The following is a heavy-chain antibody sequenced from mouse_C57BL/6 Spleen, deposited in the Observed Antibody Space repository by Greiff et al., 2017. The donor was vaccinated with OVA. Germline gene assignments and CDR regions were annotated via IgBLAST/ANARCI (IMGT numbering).Heavy chain of an antibody. J-gene: IGHJ2*01. CDR3: ARHNSNYVRLYYFDY. CDR1: GFTFSSYG. Sequence: EVKLMESGGDLVKPGGSLTLSCAASGFTFSSYGMSWVRQTPDNRLEWIATISSGGSYTYYPDSVKGRVIISRDNAKNTLYLQMSSLKSEDTAMYYCARHNSNYVRLYYFDYWGTGTTLTVSS. V-gene: IGHV5-6*01. CDR2: ISSGGSYT. D-gene: IGHD2-5*01.